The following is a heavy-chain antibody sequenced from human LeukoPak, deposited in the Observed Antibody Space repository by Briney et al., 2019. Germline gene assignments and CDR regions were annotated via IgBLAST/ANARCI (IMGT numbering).Heavy chain of an antibody. J-gene: IGHJ6*04. Sequence: GRSLRLSCAASGFTFSSYGMHWVRQAPGKGLEWVAVISYDGSNKYYADSVKGRFTISRDNSKNTLYLQMNSLRAEDTAVHYCAKDEDIVVVPAAMGYYYYGMDVWGKGTTVTVSS. D-gene: IGHD2-2*01. CDR1: GFTFSSYG. CDR3: AKDEDIVVVPAAMGYYYYGMDV. V-gene: IGHV3-30*18. CDR2: ISYDGSNK.